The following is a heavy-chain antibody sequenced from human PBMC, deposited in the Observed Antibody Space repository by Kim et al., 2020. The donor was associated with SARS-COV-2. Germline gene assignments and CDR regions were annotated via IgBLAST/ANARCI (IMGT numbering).Heavy chain of an antibody. J-gene: IGHJ4*02. V-gene: IGHV3-30-3*01. Sequence: GGSLRLSCAASGFTFSSYAMHWVRQAPGKGLEWVAVISYDGSNKYYADSVKGRFTISRDNSKNTLYLQMNSLRAEDTAVYYCARDREYSYGPFDYWGQGTLVTVSS. CDR1: GFTFSSYA. CDR3: ARDREYSYGPFDY. CDR2: ISYDGSNK. D-gene: IGHD5-18*01.